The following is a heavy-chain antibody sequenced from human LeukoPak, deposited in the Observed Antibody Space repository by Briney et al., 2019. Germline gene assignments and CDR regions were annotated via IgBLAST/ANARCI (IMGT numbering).Heavy chain of an antibody. CDR1: GGSFSSYY. CDR2: IYYSGST. V-gene: IGHV4-59*01. CDR3: ARDLSNIGRIGNPGGWSYEGFNWFDP. J-gene: IGHJ5*02. Sequence: SETLSLTCTVSGGSFSSYYWSWIRQPPGKGLEWIGYIYYSGSTNYNPSLTSRVTISVDTSKNQFSLKLSSVTAADTAVYYCARDLSNIGRIGNPGGWSYEGFNWFDPWGQGTLVTVSS. D-gene: IGHD6-19*01.